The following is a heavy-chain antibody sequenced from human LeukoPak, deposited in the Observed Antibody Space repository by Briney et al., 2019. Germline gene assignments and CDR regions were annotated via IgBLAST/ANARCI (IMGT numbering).Heavy chain of an antibody. V-gene: IGHV3-53*01. D-gene: IGHD2-2*01. Sequence: GGSLRLSCAAPGFTVSSNYMSWVRQAPGKGLEWVSVIYSGGSTYYADSVKGRFTISRDNSKNTLYLQMNSLRAEDTAVYYCARVVPAYFDYWGQGTLVTVSS. CDR2: IYSGGST. J-gene: IGHJ4*02. CDR3: ARVVPAYFDY. CDR1: GFTVSSNY.